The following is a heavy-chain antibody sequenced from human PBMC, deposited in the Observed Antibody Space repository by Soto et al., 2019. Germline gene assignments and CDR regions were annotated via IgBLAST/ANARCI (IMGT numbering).Heavy chain of an antibody. CDR1: GFTFTSSA. J-gene: IGHJ6*02. D-gene: IGHD1-26*01. Sequence: SVKVSCKASGFTFTSSAVQWVRQARGQRLEWIGWIVVGSGNTNYAQKFQERVTITRDMSTSTAYMELSSLRSEDTAVYYCAASQIELPGHYYYGMDVWGQGTTVTVSS. CDR2: IVVGSGNT. V-gene: IGHV1-58*01. CDR3: AASQIELPGHYYYGMDV.